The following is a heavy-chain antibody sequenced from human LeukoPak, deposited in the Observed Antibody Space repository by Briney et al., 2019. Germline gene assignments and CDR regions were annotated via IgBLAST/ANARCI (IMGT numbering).Heavy chain of an antibody. CDR3: ARLAAAGIPNYYYYYMDV. CDR2: INPNSGGT. J-gene: IGHJ6*03. CDR1: GYTFTGYY. Sequence: ASVKVSCKASGYTFTGYYMHWVRQAPGQGLEWMGWINPNSGGTNYAQKFQGRVTMTRDTSISTANMELSRLRSDDTAVYYCARLAAAGIPNYYYYYMDVWGKGTTVTVSS. V-gene: IGHV1-2*02. D-gene: IGHD6-13*01.